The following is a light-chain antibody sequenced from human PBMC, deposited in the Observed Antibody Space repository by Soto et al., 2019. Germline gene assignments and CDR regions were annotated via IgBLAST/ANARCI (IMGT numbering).Light chain of an antibody. V-gene: IGKV1-39*01. Sequence: DIPMTQSPSSLSASVGDRVTITCRASQNINIYLNWYHQKPGKAPKLLIYAASTLQSGVPSRFSASGSGTDFTLTISSLQPEDFASYYCQQSYTTPITFGQGTKLEIK. CDR1: QNINIY. J-gene: IGKJ2*01. CDR2: AAS. CDR3: QQSYTTPIT.